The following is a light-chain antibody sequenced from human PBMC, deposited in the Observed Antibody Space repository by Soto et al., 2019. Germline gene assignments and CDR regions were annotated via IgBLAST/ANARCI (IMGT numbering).Light chain of an antibody. V-gene: IGLV2-23*01. CDR1: SSDVGSYNL. J-gene: IGLJ2*01. CDR3: CSYAGSRNVV. CDR2: EGS. Sequence: QSALTQPASVSGSPGQSITISCTGTSSDVGSYNLVSWYQQHPGKAPKLMIYEGSKRPSGVSNRFSGSKSGNTASLTISWLQAEDEADYYCCSYAGSRNVVFGGGTKLTVL.